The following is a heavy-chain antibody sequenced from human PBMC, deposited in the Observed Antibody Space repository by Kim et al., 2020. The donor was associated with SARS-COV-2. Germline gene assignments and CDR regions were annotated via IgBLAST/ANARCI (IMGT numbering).Heavy chain of an antibody. D-gene: IGHD6-13*01. CDR3: ARQIAAAGTSFGVDV. J-gene: IGHJ6*02. CDR2: IYPGDSDT. CDR1: GYSFTSYW. Sequence: GESLKISCKGSGYSFTSYWIGWVRQMPGKGLEWMGIIYPGDSDTRYSPSFQGQVTISADKSISTAYLQWSSLKASDTAMYYCARQIAAAGTSFGVDVWGQGTTVTVSS. V-gene: IGHV5-51*01.